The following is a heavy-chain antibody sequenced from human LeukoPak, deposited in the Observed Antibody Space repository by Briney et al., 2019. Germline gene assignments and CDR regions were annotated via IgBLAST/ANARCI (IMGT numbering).Heavy chain of an antibody. V-gene: IGHV3-21*01. J-gene: IGHJ3*02. CDR3: AKKYYYDSSGYWLDAFDI. D-gene: IGHD3-22*01. Sequence: GGSLRLSCVASGFTFSSYSMNWVRQAPGKGLQWVSCISSSNSYIYYADSVKGRFTISRDNAKNSLYLQMNSLRAEDTAVYYCAKKYYYDSSGYWLDAFDIWGQGTMVTVSS. CDR2: ISSSNSYI. CDR1: GFTFSSYS.